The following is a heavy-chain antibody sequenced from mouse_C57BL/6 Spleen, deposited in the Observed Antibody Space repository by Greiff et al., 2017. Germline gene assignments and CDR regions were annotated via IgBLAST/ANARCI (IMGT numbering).Heavy chain of an antibody. Sequence: QVQLQQPGAELVKPGASVKLSCKASGYTFTSYWMHWVKQRPGQGLEWIGMIHPNSGSTNYNEKFKSKATLTVDKSSSTPYMQLRSLTSEDSAVYYCAPIYYGYDGYWGQGTTLTVSS. V-gene: IGHV1-64*01. CDR1: GYTFTSYW. J-gene: IGHJ2*01. CDR3: APIYYGYDGY. CDR2: IHPNSGST. D-gene: IGHD2-2*01.